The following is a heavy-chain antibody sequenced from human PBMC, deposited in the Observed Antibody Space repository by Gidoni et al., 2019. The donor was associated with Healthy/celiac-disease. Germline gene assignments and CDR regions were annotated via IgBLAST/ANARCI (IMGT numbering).Heavy chain of an antibody. CDR2: IYPGDSDT. CDR3: ARGGPEDIVVVTEGPFDY. J-gene: IGHJ4*02. CDR1: GYSFTSYW. V-gene: IGHV5-51*01. D-gene: IGHD2-15*01. Sequence: EVQLVQSGAEVNKPGESLKISCKGSGYSFTSYWIGWVRQMPGKGLEWLGIIYPGDSDTRYSPSFQGQVTISADKSISTAYLQWSSLKASDTAMYYCARGGPEDIVVVTEGPFDYWGQGTLVTVSS.